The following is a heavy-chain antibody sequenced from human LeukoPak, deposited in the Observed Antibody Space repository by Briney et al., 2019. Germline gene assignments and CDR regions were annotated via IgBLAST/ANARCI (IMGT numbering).Heavy chain of an antibody. CDR1: GFTVSSNY. V-gene: IGHV3-23*01. D-gene: IGHD6-6*01. Sequence: GGSLRLSCAASGFTVSSNYMSWVRQAPGKGLEWVSAISGSGGSTYYADSVKGRFTISRDNSKNTLYLQMNSLRAEDTAVYYCATRREYSSSRGYWGQGTLVTVSS. CDR2: ISGSGGST. CDR3: ATRREYSSSRGY. J-gene: IGHJ4*02.